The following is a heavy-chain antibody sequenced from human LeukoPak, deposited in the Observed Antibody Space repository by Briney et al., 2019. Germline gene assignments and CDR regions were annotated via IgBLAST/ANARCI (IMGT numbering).Heavy chain of an antibody. J-gene: IGHJ4*02. CDR1: GGTFSSYA. D-gene: IGHD1-14*01. CDR2: IIPIFGTA. V-gene: IGHV1-69*05. Sequence: SVKVSCKASGGTFSSYAISWVRQAPGQGLEWMGRIIPIFGTANYAQKFQGRVTITTDESTSTAYMELSSLRSEDTAVYYCASTPETGLPVNDYWGQGTLVTVSS. CDR3: ASTPETGLPVNDY.